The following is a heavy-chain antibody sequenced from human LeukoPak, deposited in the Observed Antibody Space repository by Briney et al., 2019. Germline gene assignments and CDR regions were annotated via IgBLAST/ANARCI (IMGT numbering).Heavy chain of an antibody. CDR1: GYTFTSYY. J-gene: IGHJ5*02. V-gene: IGHV1-46*01. CDR2: INPSGGST. Sequence: ASVKVSCKASGYTFTSYYMHWVRPAPGQGLAWMRIINPSGGSTSYAQKFQGRVTMTEDTSTDTAYMELSSLRSQDTTVYYCARGLFNCSSTSCYTGWFDPWGQGTLVTVSS. CDR3: ARGLFNCSSTSCYTGWFDP. D-gene: IGHD2-2*02.